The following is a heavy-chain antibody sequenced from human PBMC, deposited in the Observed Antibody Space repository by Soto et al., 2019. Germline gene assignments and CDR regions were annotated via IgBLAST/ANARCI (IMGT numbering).Heavy chain of an antibody. CDR3: ARENSRWFDP. V-gene: IGHV4-59*01. CDR1: DDSISSYY. CDR2: IYYSGTT. J-gene: IGHJ5*02. Sequence: PSETLSLTCTVSDDSISSYYWSWIRQPPGKGLEWIGYIYYSGTTSYNPSLKSRVTISIDTSKNQVSLKMTSVNAADTAVYYCARENSRWFDPWGQGTLVTVSS.